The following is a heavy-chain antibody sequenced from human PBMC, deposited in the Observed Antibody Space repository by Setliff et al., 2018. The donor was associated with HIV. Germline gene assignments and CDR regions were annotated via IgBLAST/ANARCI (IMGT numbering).Heavy chain of an antibody. D-gene: IGHD2-2*01. CDR1: GYTFTSYY. J-gene: IGHJ5*02. Sequence: ASVKVSCKVSGYTFTSYYMHWVRQAPGQGLEWMGIINPSGGSTSYAQNFQGRVTMTRDTSTSTVYMELSSLRSEDTAVYYCARAYDRYCSSTSCYEWFDPWGQGTLVTVSS. CDR3: ARAYDRYCSSTSCYEWFDP. CDR2: INPSGGST. V-gene: IGHV1-46*01.